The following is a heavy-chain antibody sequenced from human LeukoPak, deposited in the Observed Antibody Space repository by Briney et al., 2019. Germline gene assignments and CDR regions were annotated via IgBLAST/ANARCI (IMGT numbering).Heavy chain of an antibody. J-gene: IGHJ3*02. D-gene: IGHD3-22*01. Sequence: GGSLRLSCAASGFTFSSYSMNWVRQAPGKGLEWVSSISSSSSYIYYADSVKGRFTISRDNAKNSLYLQMNSLRAEDTAVYYCASYYYDSSGYPTPHAFDIWGQGTMVTVPS. CDR2: ISSSSSYI. CDR3: ASYYYDSSGYPTPHAFDI. CDR1: GFTFSSYS. V-gene: IGHV3-21*01.